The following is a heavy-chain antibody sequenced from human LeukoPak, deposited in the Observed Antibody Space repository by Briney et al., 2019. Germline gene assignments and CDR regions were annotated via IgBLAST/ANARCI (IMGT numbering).Heavy chain of an antibody. CDR3: ARGGGPEIDY. V-gene: IGHV4-34*01. D-gene: IGHD3-10*01. CDR1: GFTFSSYA. Sequence: GPLRLSCAASGFTFSSYAMSWVRQAPEKGLEWIGEINQSGITDYNPSLESRVTISVDTSKNQFSLKLSSVTAADTAVYYCARGGGPEIDYWGQGTLVTVSS. J-gene: IGHJ4*02. CDR2: INQSGIT.